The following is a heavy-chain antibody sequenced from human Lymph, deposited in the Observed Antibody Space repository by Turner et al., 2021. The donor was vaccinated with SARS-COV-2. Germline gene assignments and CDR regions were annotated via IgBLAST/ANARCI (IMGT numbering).Heavy chain of an antibody. CDR1: GFTFSSYS. CDR2: ITFTSSYI. V-gene: IGHV3-21*01. CDR3: ARGPPDFPYYFDY. J-gene: IGHJ4*02. Sequence: VQLVDSGVGLVKPGWSLRLSFSASGFTFSSYSMNWVRQAPGKGLEWVSSITFTSSYIYYADSVKGRFTISRDNAKNSLYLQMNSLRAEDTAVYYCARGPPDFPYYFDYWGQGTLVTVSS. D-gene: IGHD2-21*02.